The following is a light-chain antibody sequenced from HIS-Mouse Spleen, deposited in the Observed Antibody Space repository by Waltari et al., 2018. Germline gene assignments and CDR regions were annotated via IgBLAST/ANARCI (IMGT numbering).Light chain of an antibody. CDR3: QQYGSSPPWP. J-gene: IGKJ1*01. Sequence: EIVLTQPPGPLSFPPGERATLSCRASQRVSSSYLAWYQQKPGQAPRLLIYGASSRATGIPDRFSGSGSGTDFTLTISRLEPEDFAVYYCQQYGSSPPWPFGQGTKVEIK. CDR2: GAS. V-gene: IGKV3-20*01. CDR1: QRVSSSY.